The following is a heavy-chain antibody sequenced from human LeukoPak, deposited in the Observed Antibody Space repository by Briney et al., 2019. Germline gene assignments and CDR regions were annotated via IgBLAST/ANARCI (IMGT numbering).Heavy chain of an antibody. CDR2: IYYSGST. V-gene: IGHV4-59*01. CDR3: ARGSGWYNY. D-gene: IGHD6-19*01. J-gene: IGHJ4*02. Sequence: SETLSLTCTVSGGSMSSYYWSWIRQPPGKGLEWIGYIYYSGSTKYNPSLKSRVTISVDTSKNQFSLKLTSVTAADTAVYYCARGSGWYNYWGQGTLVTVSS. CDR1: GGSMSSYY.